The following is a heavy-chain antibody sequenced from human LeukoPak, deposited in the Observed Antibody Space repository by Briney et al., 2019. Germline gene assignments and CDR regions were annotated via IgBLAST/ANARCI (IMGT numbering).Heavy chain of an antibody. J-gene: IGHJ4*02. D-gene: IGHD2-2*02. CDR2: IYYSGST. CDR3: AKKYCTSANCDRGYFDY. Sequence: PSETLSLTCTVSGGSISRYYWSWIRQPPGKGLEWIGYIYYSGSTNYNPSLKSRVTISVDTSKNQFSLKVTSVTAADTAVYYCAKKYCTSANCDRGYFDYWGQGTLVTVSS. V-gene: IGHV4-59*08. CDR1: GGSISRYY.